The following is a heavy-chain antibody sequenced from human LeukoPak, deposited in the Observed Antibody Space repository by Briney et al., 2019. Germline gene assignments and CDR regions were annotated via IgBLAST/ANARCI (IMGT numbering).Heavy chain of an antibody. D-gene: IGHD6-19*01. CDR2: INSDGSST. J-gene: IGHJ4*02. V-gene: IGHV3-74*01. CDR1: GFTFSSYW. Sequence: GGSLRLSCAASGFTFSSYWMHWVRQAPGKGLVWVSRINSDGSSTSYADSVKGRFTISRDNAKNTLYLQMNSLRAEDTAVYYCARGAAVAPNFDYWGQGTLVTVSS. CDR3: ARGAAVAPNFDY.